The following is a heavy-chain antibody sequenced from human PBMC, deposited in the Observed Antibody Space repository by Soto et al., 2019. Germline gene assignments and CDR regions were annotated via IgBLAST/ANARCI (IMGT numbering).Heavy chain of an antibody. CDR3: ARVKVGGLGYCSSTSCPGAFDI. CDR1: GFTVSSNY. J-gene: IGHJ3*02. D-gene: IGHD2-2*01. Sequence: GGSLRLSCAASGFTVSSNYMSWVRQAPGKGLEWVSVIYSGGSTYYADSLKGRFTISRDNSKNTLYLQMNSLRAEDTAVYYCARVKVGGLGYCSSTSCPGAFDIWGQGTMVTVSS. CDR2: IYSGGST. V-gene: IGHV3-66*01.